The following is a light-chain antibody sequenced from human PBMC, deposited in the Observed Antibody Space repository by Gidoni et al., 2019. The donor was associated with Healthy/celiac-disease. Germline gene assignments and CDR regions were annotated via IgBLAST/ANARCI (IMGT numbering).Light chain of an antibody. Sequence: SSELTPPPSVSVSPGQTASITCSGDKLGDKSACWYQQKPGQSPVLVIYQDSKRPSGIPERFSGSNSGNTATLTISGTQAMDEADYYCQAWDSSTAVFGGGTKLTVL. V-gene: IGLV3-1*01. CDR3: QAWDSSTAV. CDR2: QDS. CDR1: KLGDKS. J-gene: IGLJ2*01.